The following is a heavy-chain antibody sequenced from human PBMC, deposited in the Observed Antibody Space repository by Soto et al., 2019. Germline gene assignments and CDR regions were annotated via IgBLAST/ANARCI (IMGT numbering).Heavy chain of an antibody. J-gene: IGHJ3*02. CDR2: IYYSGST. CDR3: ARRVLDSSGWSGDAFDI. Sequence: PSETLSLTCTVSGGSISSYYWSWIRQPPGKGLEWIGYIYYSGSTNYNPSLKSRVTISVDTSKNQFSLKLSSVTAADTAVYYCARRVLDSSGWSGDAFDIWGQGTMVTVSS. D-gene: IGHD6-19*01. V-gene: IGHV4-59*08. CDR1: GGSISSYY.